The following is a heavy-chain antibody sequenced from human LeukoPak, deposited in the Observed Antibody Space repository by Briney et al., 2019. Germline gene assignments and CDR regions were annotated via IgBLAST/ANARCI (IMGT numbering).Heavy chain of an antibody. J-gene: IGHJ4*02. D-gene: IGHD4/OR15-4a*01. CDR3: ARDGGGANGLTDF. V-gene: IGHV3-9*01. CDR2: IHWNSDSI. Sequence: GRSLRLSCVACGFTFDNYAKHWVRQAPGKGLECVSDIHWNSDSIVYADSVRGRFTISRDNAKNSLYLQMKSLRAEDTAFYYCARDGGGANGLTDFWGPGNLGTVS. CDR1: GFTFDNYA.